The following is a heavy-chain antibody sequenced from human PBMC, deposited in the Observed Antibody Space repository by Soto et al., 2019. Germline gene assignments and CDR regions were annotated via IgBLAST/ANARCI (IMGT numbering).Heavy chain of an antibody. V-gene: IGHV3-21*01. CDR2: ISSSSSYI. CDR3: ARGGSCTNGVCYRYYMDV. Sequence: GGSLRLSCAASGFTFSSYSMNWARQAPGKGLEWVSSISSSSSYIYYADSVKGRFTISRDNAKNSLYLQMNSLRAEDTAVYYCARGGSCTNGVCYRYYMDVWGKGTTVTVSS. CDR1: GFTFSSYS. D-gene: IGHD2-8*01. J-gene: IGHJ6*03.